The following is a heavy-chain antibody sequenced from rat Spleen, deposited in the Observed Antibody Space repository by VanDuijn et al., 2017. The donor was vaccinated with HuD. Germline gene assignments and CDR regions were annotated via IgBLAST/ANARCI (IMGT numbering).Heavy chain of an antibody. CDR1: GFSFNNYW. CDR3: TRNWDY. CDR2: ISNAGGST. D-gene: IGHD3-6*01. Sequence: EVQLVESGGGLVQPGRSLKLSCVASGFSFNNYWMTWIRQAPGKGLDWVASISNAGGSTYDPDSVNGRFTISRDIAENTLYLQMNSVRSEDTATYYCTRNWDYWGQGTLVTVSS. V-gene: IGHV5-31*01. J-gene: IGHJ3*01.